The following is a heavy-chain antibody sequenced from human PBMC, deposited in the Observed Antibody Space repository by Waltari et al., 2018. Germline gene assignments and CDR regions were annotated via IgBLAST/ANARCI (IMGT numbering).Heavy chain of an antibody. V-gene: IGHV4-39*01. CDR3: ARTVGDPFPFDY. D-gene: IGHD4-17*01. CDR2: IYYGGTT. J-gene: IGHJ4*02. Sequence: QQQLQESGPGLVKPSETLSLTCTVSGGSLSSSNYYWGWIRQPPGKGLEWIGSIYYGGTTFYNPSLKSRVTISVDTSKNQFSVKLSSVTAADTAVYYCARTVGDPFPFDYWGQGTLVTVSS. CDR1: GGSLSSSNYY.